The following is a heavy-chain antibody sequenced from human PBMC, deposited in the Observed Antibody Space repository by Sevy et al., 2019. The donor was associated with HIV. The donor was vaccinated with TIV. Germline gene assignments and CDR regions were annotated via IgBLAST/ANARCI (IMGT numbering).Heavy chain of an antibody. D-gene: IGHD3-16*01. CDR3: ASDYDYVWGSLY. J-gene: IGHJ4*02. CDR1: GFTFSSYS. Sequence: GGSLRLSCAASGFTFSSYSMNWVRQAPGKGLEWVSSISSSSSYIYYADSVKGRSTISRDNAKNSLYLQMNSLRAEDTAVYYCASDYDYVWGSLYWGQGTLVTVSS. V-gene: IGHV3-21*01. CDR2: ISSSSSYI.